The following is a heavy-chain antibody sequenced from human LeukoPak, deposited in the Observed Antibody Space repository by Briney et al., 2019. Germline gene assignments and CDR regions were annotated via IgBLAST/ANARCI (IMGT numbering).Heavy chain of an antibody. Sequence: SETLSLTCTVSGVSISSYYWSWIRQPPGKGLEWVGYIYYSGSTNYNPSLKSRVTISVDTSKNQFSLKLSSVTAADTAVYYCARGGDYEYWFDPWGQGTLVTVSS. CDR3: ARGGDYEYWFDP. CDR2: IYYSGST. V-gene: IGHV4-59*01. D-gene: IGHD4-17*01. J-gene: IGHJ5*02. CDR1: GVSISSYY.